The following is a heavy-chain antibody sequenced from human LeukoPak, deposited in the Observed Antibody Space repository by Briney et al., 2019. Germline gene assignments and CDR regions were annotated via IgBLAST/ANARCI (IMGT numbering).Heavy chain of an antibody. Sequence: GGSLRLSCAASGFTFSSYAMNWVRQAPGKGLEWVSAISGGGGGTYYADSVKGRFTISRDNSKNTLYLQMNSLRAEDTAVYYCAKKVGGVYAFDIWGQGTMVTVSS. CDR1: GFTFSSYA. CDR3: AKKVGGVYAFDI. CDR2: ISGGGGGT. J-gene: IGHJ3*02. V-gene: IGHV3-23*01. D-gene: IGHD3-16*01.